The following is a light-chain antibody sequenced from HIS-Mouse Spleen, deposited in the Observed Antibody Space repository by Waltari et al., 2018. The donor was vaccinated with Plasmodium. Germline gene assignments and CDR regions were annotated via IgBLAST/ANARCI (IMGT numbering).Light chain of an antibody. CDR1: ALPKKY. CDR3: YSTDSSGNHRV. CDR2: EDS. J-gene: IGLJ3*02. V-gene: IGLV3-10*01. Sequence: SYELTQPPSVSVSPGQTARITCSGDALPKKYAYWYQQKSGQAPVLVIYEDSKRPSGIPVIFPGASSGTMATLTISGAQVEDEADYYCYSTDSSGNHRVFGGGTKLTVL.